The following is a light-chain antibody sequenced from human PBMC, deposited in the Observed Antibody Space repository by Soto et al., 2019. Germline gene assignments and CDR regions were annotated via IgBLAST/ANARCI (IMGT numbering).Light chain of an antibody. CDR3: QQYNNWPQT. CDR2: GAS. Sequence: MMMTQSPATLSVSPGERVTLSCRTSHSVNSHVAWYQQKPGQAPRLLIYGASGRATGIPDRFSGSGSRTDFTLIISSLQSEDFAVYYCQQYNNWPQTFGQGTKVDIK. J-gene: IGKJ1*01. CDR1: HSVNSH. V-gene: IGKV3D-15*01.